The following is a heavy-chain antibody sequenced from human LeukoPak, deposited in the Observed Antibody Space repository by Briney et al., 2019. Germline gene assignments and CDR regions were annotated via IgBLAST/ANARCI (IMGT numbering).Heavy chain of an antibody. D-gene: IGHD1-1*01. CDR2: ISSDSSTI. J-gene: IGHJ4*02. Sequence: PGGSLRLSCATSGFTLSDYYMNWVRQAPGKGLEWVSYISSDSSTINYGDSVKGRFTISRDNAKNSLYLQMNSLRAGDTAVYYCAKNDFFDYWGQGTLVTVSS. CDR3: AKNDFFDY. V-gene: IGHV3-48*01. CDR1: GFTLSDYY.